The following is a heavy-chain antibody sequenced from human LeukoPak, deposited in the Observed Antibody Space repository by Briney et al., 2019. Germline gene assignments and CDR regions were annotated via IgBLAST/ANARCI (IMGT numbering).Heavy chain of an antibody. CDR1: GYSISSGYY. V-gene: IGHV4-38-2*02. CDR3: AREVYLYGSVYYMDV. D-gene: IGHD3-10*01. J-gene: IGHJ6*03. CDR2: MHHSGST. Sequence: PSETLSLTCSVSGYSISSGYYWGWIRQPPGKGLEWIGSMHHSGSTYYNPSLKSRVTISVDTSKNQFSLKLSSVSAADTAVYYCAREVYLYGSVYYMDVWGKGTTVTVSS.